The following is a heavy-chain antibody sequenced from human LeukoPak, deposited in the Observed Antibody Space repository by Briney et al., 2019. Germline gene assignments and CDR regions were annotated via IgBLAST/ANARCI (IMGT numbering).Heavy chain of an antibody. CDR2: IYSGGRT. J-gene: IGHJ4*02. CDR1: GFTVSSNY. V-gene: IGHV3-66*02. CDR3: ARSRQITIFGVDGGGYFDY. D-gene: IGHD3-3*01. Sequence: GGYLRRSSAASGFTVSSNYMGRLPQAPGKGLEWVLDIYSGGRTYYADSVKGRFTISRDNSKNTLYLQMNSRRAEDTAVYYCARSRQITIFGVDGGGYFDYWGQGTLVTVSS.